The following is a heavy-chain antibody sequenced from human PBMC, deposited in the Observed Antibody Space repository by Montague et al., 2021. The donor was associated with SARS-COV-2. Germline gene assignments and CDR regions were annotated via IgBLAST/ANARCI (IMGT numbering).Heavy chain of an antibody. J-gene: IGHJ5*02. CDR1: AGAIRDTDYF. V-gene: IGHV4-39*01. Sequence: ETLSLTYTVPAGAIRDTDYFWGWIRQPPGKGLEWIGSIYYSGTTYHNPSLKSRVTISVDTSKNQFSLKLSSVTAADTAVYFCARHRDNLGSLNWFAPWGQGTLVTVSS. D-gene: IGHD3-16*01. CDR3: ARHRDNLGSLNWFAP. CDR2: IYYSGTT.